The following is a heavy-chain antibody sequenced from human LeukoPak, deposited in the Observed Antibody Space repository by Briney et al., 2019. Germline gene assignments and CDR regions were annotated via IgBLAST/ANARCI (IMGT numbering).Heavy chain of an antibody. CDR3: ATLNTPFDY. CDR1: GFTFSSYA. D-gene: IGHD2-15*01. Sequence: GGSLRLSCAASGFTFSSYAMSWVRQAPGKGLEWVSSISSSGGNTYYAGSVRGRFTISRDNSKNTLYLQMNSLRAEDTAVYFCATLNTPFDYWGQGILVTVTS. V-gene: IGHV3-23*01. CDR2: ISSSGGNT. J-gene: IGHJ4*02.